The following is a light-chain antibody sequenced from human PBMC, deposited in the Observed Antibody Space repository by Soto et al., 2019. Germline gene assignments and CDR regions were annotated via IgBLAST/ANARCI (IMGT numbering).Light chain of an antibody. CDR1: QGISSY. Sequence: IQLTQSPSSLSASVGDRVTITCRASQGISSYLAWYQQKPGKAPKLLIYAASTLQSGVPSRFSGSGSGTDFTLTISSLQPDDFATYYCQQYNVYSWTFGQGTKV. CDR2: AAS. CDR3: QQYNVYSWT. V-gene: IGKV1-9*01. J-gene: IGKJ1*01.